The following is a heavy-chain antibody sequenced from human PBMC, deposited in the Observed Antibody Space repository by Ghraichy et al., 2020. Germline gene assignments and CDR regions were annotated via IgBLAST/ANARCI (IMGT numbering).Heavy chain of an antibody. CDR1: GVSINSYY. V-gene: IGHV4-59*01. D-gene: IGHD5-24*01. CDR3: SRQDGYNYPFDY. J-gene: IGHJ4*02. Sequence: GSLRLSCTVSGVSINSYYWSWIRQPPGKGLEWIGYIYSSGSTNYNPSLKSRVTISVDTSKNHFSLKLSSVTAADTAVYYCSRQDGYNYPFDYWGQGTLVTVSS. CDR2: IYSSGST.